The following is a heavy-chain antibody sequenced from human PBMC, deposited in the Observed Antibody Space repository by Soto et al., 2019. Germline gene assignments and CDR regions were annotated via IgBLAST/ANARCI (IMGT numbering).Heavy chain of an antibody. J-gene: IGHJ6*02. Sequence: SVKVSCKASGYTFAGYYVHWVRQAPGQGLEWMGWINPNSGDTYLAQRFQGRVTMNRDTSIETAYMELRGLTSDDTAEYYCAKGGAIVAAGTRVYLYNAMDVWGQGTTVTVS. CDR1: GYTFAGYY. D-gene: IGHD1-26*01. V-gene: IGHV1-2*02. CDR3: AKGGAIVAAGTRVYLYNAMDV. CDR2: INPNSGDT.